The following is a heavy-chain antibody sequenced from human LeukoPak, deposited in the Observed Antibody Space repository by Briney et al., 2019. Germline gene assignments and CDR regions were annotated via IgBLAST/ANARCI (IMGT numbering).Heavy chain of an antibody. J-gene: IGHJ4*02. D-gene: IGHD5-12*01. V-gene: IGHV3-7*04. CDR1: GFSFSSFW. Sequence: GGSLRLSCATTGFSFSSFWMSWVRQAPGKGLEWVANIKQDGSEKYYVASVKGRFTIFSTTAKNSSFLQRNTLRAEDTAIYNCARGPRWIAKFLFDYWGQGSLVTVSS. CDR2: IKQDGSEK. CDR3: ARGPRWIAKFLFDY.